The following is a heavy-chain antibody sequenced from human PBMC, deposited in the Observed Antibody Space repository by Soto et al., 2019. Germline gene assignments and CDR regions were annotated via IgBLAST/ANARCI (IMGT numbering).Heavy chain of an antibody. Sequence: ASVKVSCKASGYTFTSYAMHWVRQAPGQRLEWMGWINAGNGNTKYSQKFQGRVTITRDTSASTAYMELSSLRSEDTAVYYCARVTGAYCGGDSSHFDYWCQGTLVTLAS. CDR3: ARVTGAYCGGDSSHFDY. D-gene: IGHD2-21*02. CDR1: GYTFTSYA. J-gene: IGHJ4*02. CDR2: INAGNGNT. V-gene: IGHV1-3*01.